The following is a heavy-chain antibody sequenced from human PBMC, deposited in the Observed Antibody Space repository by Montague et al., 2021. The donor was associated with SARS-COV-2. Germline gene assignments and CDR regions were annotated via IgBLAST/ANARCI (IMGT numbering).Heavy chain of an antibody. V-gene: IGHV4-38-2*02. J-gene: IGHJ5*02. D-gene: IGHD3-10*01. CDR2: IYHSGST. Sequence: SETLSLTCTVSGYSISSGYYWGWIRQLPGKGLEWIGSIYHSGSTXXNPXXXSRVTISVDTSKNQFSLKLSSVTAADTAVYYCARDCYDYGSGSYQRWFDPWGQGTLVTVSS. CDR1: GYSISSGYY. CDR3: ARDCYDYGSGSYQRWFDP.